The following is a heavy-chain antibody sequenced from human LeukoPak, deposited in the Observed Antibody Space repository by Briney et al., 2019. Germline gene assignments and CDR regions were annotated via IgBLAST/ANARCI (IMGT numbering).Heavy chain of an antibody. V-gene: IGHV3-23*01. CDR2: VGTNGAST. CDR1: GFTFNSYA. D-gene: IGHD2-2*01. J-gene: IGHJ4*02. Sequence: PGGSLRLSCAASGFTFNSYAMTWVRQVPGKGLEWVSTVGTNGASTYYRDSVKGRFTISRDNSKNTLYLQMNSPRAEDTAVYYCAGIPCSGTTCSQIDYWGQGTLVTVSS. CDR3: AGIPCSGTTCSQIDY.